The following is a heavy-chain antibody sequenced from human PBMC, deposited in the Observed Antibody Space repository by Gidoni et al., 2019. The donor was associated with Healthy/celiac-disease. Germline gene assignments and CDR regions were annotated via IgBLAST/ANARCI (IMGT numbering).Heavy chain of an antibody. CDR1: GGSISSYY. CDR2: IYYSGST. Sequence: QVQLQESGPGLVKPSETLSLTCTVSGGSISSYYWSWIRQPPGKGLEWIGYIYYSGSTNYNPSLKSRVTISVDTSKNQFSLKLSSVTAADTAVYYCAREGYSSGYYYVSYWGQGTLVTVSS. V-gene: IGHV4-59*01. J-gene: IGHJ4*02. D-gene: IGHD3-22*01. CDR3: AREGYSSGYYYVSY.